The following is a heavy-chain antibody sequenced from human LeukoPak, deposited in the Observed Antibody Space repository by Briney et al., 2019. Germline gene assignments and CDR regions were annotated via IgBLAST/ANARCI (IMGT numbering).Heavy chain of an antibody. J-gene: IGHJ4*02. CDR3: ARGGYSGSYYAQFDY. D-gene: IGHD1-26*01. CDR2: INPNSGGT. CDR1: GYTFTGYY. Sequence: PLASVKVSCKASGYTFTGYYMHWVRQAPGQGFEWMGWINPNSGGTNYAQKFQGRVTMTRDTSISTVYMELSRLTSDDTAVYYCARGGYSGSYYAQFDYWGQGTLVTVSS. V-gene: IGHV1-2*02.